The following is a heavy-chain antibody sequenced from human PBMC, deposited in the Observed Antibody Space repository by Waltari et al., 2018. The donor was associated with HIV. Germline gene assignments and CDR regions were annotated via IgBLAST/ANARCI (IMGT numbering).Heavy chain of an antibody. D-gene: IGHD6-19*01. CDR2: IKQDGSEK. CDR3: ARDGPYSSGWYGSDY. CDR1: VFAFGSYW. V-gene: IGHV3-7*01. Sequence: EVKLVESGGGLVKLGGSLRLSCSASVFAFGSYWMSCVRKAPGKGWECVDNIKQDGSEKYYVDSVKGRFTISRDNAKNSLYLQMNSLRAEDTAMYYCARDGPYSSGWYGSDYWGQGTLVTVSS. J-gene: IGHJ4*02.